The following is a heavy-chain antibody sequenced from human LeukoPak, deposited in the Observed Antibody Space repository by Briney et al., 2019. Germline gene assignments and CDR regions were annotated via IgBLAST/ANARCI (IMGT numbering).Heavy chain of an antibody. Sequence: PGGSLRLSCAASGFTFSSYWMSWARQAPGKGLEWVANIKQDGSEKYYVDSVKGRFTISRDNAKNSLYLQTNGLRAEDTAVYYCARLSGGFDWRRWGQGTLVTVSS. J-gene: IGHJ4*02. CDR1: GFTFSSYW. D-gene: IGHD3-9*01. V-gene: IGHV3-7*01. CDR2: IKQDGSEK. CDR3: ARLSGGFDWRR.